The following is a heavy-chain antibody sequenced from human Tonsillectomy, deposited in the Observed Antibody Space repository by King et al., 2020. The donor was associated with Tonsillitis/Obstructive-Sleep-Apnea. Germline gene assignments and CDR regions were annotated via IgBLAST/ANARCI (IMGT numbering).Heavy chain of an antibody. CDR1: GFSLSTSGMC. CDR3: ARILARGMITIWDP. Sequence: TLKESGPALVKPTQTLTLTCTFSGFSLSTSGMCVSWIRQPPGKALEWLARIDWDDDKYYSTSLKTRLTISKDTSKNQVVLTMTNMDPVDTATYYCARILARGMITIWDPWGQGTLVTVSS. J-gene: IGHJ5*02. D-gene: IGHD3-3*01. V-gene: IGHV2-70*11. CDR2: IDWDDDK.